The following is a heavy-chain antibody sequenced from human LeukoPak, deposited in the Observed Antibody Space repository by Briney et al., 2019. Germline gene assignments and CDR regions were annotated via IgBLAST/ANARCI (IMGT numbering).Heavy chain of an antibody. Sequence: ASVKVSCKASGGTFSSYAISWVRQAPGQGLEWMGWINPNSGGTNYAQKFQGRVTMTRDTSISTAYMELSRLRSDDTAVYYCARVLLAAAGPGDYYYGMDVWGQGTTVTVSS. J-gene: IGHJ6*02. D-gene: IGHD6-13*01. CDR1: GGTFSSYA. V-gene: IGHV1-2*02. CDR2: INPNSGGT. CDR3: ARVLLAAAGPGDYYYGMDV.